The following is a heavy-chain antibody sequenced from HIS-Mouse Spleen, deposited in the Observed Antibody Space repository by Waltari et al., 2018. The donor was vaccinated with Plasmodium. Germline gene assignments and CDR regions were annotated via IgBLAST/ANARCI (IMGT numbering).Heavy chain of an antibody. Sequence: QVPLVESGGGVVQPGRSLRISWAASGFAFSVYGMHWVRQAPGKGLEWVAVISYDGSNKYYADSVKGRFTISRDNSKNTLYLQMNSLRAEDTAVYYCAKILSYSSSPEDYWGQGTLVTVSS. CDR3: AKILSYSSSPEDY. J-gene: IGHJ4*02. CDR2: ISYDGSNK. D-gene: IGHD6-6*01. V-gene: IGHV3-30*18. CDR1: GFAFSVYG.